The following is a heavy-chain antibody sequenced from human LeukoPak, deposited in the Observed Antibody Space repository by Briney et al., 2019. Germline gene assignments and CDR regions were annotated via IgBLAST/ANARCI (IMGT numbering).Heavy chain of an antibody. CDR2: IIPIFGTA. V-gene: IGHV1-69*05. CDR3: ARDLDGYSPYYFDY. J-gene: IGHJ4*02. D-gene: IGHD3-22*01. Sequence: SVKVSRKASGGTFSSYAISWVRQAPGQGLEWMGGIIPIFGTANYAQKFQGRVTITTDESTSTAYVELSSLRSEDTAVYYCARDLDGYSPYYFDYWGQGTLVTVSS. CDR1: GGTFSSYA.